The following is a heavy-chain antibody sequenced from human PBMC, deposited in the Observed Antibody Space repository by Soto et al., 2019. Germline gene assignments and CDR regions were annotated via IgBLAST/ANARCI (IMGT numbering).Heavy chain of an antibody. CDR2: ISGSGGST. Sequence: GVSLRDALAAAGFTLSSYAMGWVRQAPGKGLEWVSAISGSGGSTYYADSVKGRFTISRDNSKNTVFLQINSLRDEDTAVYYCVKPSVFTESYYYYEMDGSCPGPTVSVS. CDR3: VKPSVFTESYYYYEMDG. D-gene: IGHD2-21*01. CDR1: GFTLSSYA. V-gene: IGHV3-23*01. J-gene: IGHJ6*02.